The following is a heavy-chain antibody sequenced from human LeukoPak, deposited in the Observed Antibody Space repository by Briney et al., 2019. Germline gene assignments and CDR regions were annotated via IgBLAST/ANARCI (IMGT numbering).Heavy chain of an antibody. CDR1: GGSISSGGYS. V-gene: IGHV4-30-2*01. D-gene: IGHD4-17*01. J-gene: IGHJ6*02. Sequence: SETLSLTCAVSGGSISSGGYSWSWIRQPPGKGLEWIGYIYHSDGTYYNPSLKSRVTISVDRSKNQFSLNLSSVTAADTAVYYCARGRDADYGDRNSVYEYYGMDVWGQGTTVTVSS. CDR2: IYHSDGT. CDR3: ARGRDADYGDRNSVYEYYGMDV.